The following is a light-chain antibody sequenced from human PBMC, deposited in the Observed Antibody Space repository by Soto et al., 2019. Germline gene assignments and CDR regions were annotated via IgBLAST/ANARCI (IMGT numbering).Light chain of an antibody. CDR2: DAS. CDR3: QQRSNWPFN. V-gene: IGKV3-11*01. CDR1: QSVSSY. Sequence: EIVLTQSPATLSLSPGERATLSCRASQSVSSYLAWYQQKPGQAPRLLIYDASNRATDIPARFSGSGSGTDFTLTISILEPDDFAVYYCQQRSNWPFNFGPGTKVDIK. J-gene: IGKJ3*01.